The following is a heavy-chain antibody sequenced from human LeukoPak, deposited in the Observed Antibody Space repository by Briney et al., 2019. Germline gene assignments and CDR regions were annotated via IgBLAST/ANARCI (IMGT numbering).Heavy chain of an antibody. J-gene: IGHJ4*02. CDR1: EFTFSSYA. Sequence: GGSLGLSCAASEFTFSSYAMSWVRQAPGKGLEWVSGISSSGGSTYYADSVKGRFTISRDNSKSTLSLQMNSLRAEDTAVYYCAKDLNPFDSWGQGILVTVSS. CDR3: AKDLNPFDS. V-gene: IGHV3-23*01. CDR2: ISSSGGST.